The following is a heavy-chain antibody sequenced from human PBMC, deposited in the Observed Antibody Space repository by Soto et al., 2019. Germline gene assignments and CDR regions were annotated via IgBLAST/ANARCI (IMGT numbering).Heavy chain of an antibody. CDR3: AREVGDGLIHY. Sequence: QVQLVQSGAEVKNPGAPVKVFCKASGYTFTSYSISWVRQAPGQGLEWMGWISAYNGNTYHTRKLQGRVTMTTYTSTGTAYMELRSLRSDDPAVYYGAREVGDGLIHYCGPGTLVTVSS. J-gene: IGHJ4*02. CDR1: GYTFTSYS. D-gene: IGHD2-21*01. CDR2: ISAYNGNT. V-gene: IGHV1-18*01.